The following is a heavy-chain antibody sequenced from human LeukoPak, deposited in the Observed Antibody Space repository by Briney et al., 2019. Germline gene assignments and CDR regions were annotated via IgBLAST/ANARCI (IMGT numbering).Heavy chain of an antibody. CDR2: IYYSGST. D-gene: IGHD1-26*01. CDR1: GGSISSYY. Sequence: PSETLSLTCTVSGGSISSYYWSWIRQPPGKGLEWIGFIYYSGSTTYNPSLRSRVTISVDTSKSQFSLKLSSVTSADTAVYYCARTLVGALYWGQGTLVTVSS. V-gene: IGHV4-59*01. CDR3: ARTLVGALY. J-gene: IGHJ4*02.